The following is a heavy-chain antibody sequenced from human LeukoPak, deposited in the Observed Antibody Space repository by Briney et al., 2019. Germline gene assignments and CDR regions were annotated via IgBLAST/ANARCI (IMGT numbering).Heavy chain of an antibody. CDR2: INHSGST. Sequence: SETLSLTCAVYGGSFSGYYWSWIRQPPGKGLEWIGEINHSGSTNYNPSLKSRVTISVDTSKNQFSLELSSVTAADTAVYYCARGVAVAGTGTYYFDYWAREPWSPSPQ. D-gene: IGHD6-19*01. V-gene: IGHV4-34*01. CDR1: GGSFSGYY. CDR3: ARGVAVAGTGTYYFDY. J-gene: IGHJ4*02.